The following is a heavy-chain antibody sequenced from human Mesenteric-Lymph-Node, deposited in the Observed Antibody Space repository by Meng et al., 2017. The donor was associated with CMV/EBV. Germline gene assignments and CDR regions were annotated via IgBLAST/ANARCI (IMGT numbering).Heavy chain of an antibody. V-gene: IGHV1-2*02. CDR2: INSNNGAT. CDR3: ARVRDPSHIVVGGLYYYAMDV. D-gene: IGHD2-21*01. J-gene: IGHJ6*02. Sequence: ASVKVSCKASGYTFTGYYLHWVRQAPGQGLEWMGWINSNNGATNNAPKFQGRVTMSRDTSISAAYMELSGLTSDDTAVYYCARVRDPSHIVVGGLYYYAMDVWGQGTTVTVSS. CDR1: GYTFTGYY.